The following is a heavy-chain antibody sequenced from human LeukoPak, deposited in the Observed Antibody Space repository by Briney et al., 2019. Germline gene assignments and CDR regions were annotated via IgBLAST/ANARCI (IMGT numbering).Heavy chain of an antibody. CDR1: GFSFSNYG. CDR2: IRYDGSKK. J-gene: IGHJ4*02. V-gene: IGHV3-30*02. Sequence: GGSLRLSCAASGFSFSNYGIHWVRQAPGKGLEWVAFIRYDGSKKDYADSVKGRFTISRDNSKNTLFLQMNSLRAGDTAVYYCAKGVYKYDSSGHNYFDYWGQGTLVTVSS. D-gene: IGHD3-22*01. CDR3: AKGVYKYDSSGHNYFDY.